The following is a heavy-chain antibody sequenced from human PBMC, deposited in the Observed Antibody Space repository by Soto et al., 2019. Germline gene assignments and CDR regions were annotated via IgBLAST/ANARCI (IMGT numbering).Heavy chain of an antibody. CDR1: VGSISSAGYY. V-gene: IGHV4-31*03. CDR2: IYYSGST. Sequence: PSETLSLTCTVSVGSISSAGYYWSWIRQHPGKGLEWIGYIYYSGSTYYNPSLKSRVTISVDTSKNHFYLKLSSGTAADTAVYYCAREKYSRNWFDPSGQGTLVTVSS. J-gene: IGHJ5*02. D-gene: IGHD6-6*01. CDR3: AREKYSRNWFDP.